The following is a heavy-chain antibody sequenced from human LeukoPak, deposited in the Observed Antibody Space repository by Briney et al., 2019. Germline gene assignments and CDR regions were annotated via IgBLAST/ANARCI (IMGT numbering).Heavy chain of an antibody. CDR2: ISGSGGST. CDR1: GFTFSSYA. CDR3: AKGIVVVVAATFDY. V-gene: IGHV3-23*01. D-gene: IGHD2-15*01. J-gene: IGHJ4*02. Sequence: GGSLRLSCAASGFTFSSYAISWVRQAPGKGLEWVSAISGSGGSTYYADSVKGRFTISRDNSKNTLYLQMNSLRAEDTAVYYCAKGIVVVVAATFDYWGQGTLVTVSS.